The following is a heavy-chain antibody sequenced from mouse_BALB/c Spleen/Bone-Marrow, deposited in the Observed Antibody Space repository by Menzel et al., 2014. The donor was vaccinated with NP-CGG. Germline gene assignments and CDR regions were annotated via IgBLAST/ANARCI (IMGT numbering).Heavy chain of an antibody. V-gene: IGHV5-12*02. Sequence: EVNLVESGVGLVQPGGSLKLSCATSGFTFSDYYMYWVRQTPEKRLEWVAYISYGGGSTYYPDTVKGRFTISRDNAKNTLYLQMSRLKSEDTAMYYCARHKGCFRYEARIAYWGQGTLVTVSA. D-gene: IGHD2-14*01. J-gene: IGHJ3*01. CDR1: GFTFSDYY. CDR2: ISYGGGST. CDR3: ARHKGCFRYEARIAY.